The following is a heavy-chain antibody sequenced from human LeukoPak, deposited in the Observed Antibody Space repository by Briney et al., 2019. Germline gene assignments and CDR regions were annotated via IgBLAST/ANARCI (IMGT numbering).Heavy chain of an antibody. D-gene: IGHD6-13*01. V-gene: IGHV4-38-2*02. CDR1: AYSISRGYY. CDR3: AMLSIAAAGTY. J-gene: IGHJ4*02. Sequence: SETLSLTCTVSAYSISRGYYWGWIRQPPGKGLEWIGSIYHSGGTYYNPSLKSRVTISVDTSKNQFSLKLSSVTAADTAVYYCAMLSIAAAGTYWGQGTLVTVSS. CDR2: IYHSGGT.